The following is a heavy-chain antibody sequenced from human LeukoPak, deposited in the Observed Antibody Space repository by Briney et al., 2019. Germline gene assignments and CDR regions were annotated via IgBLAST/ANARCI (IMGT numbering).Heavy chain of an antibody. Sequence: SETLSLTCTVSGYSISSGYYWGWIRQPPGKGLEWIGRIFHSGTTYYNPSLKSRVTISVDTSKDQFSLRLSSVTVADTAVYFCAKSIASAGTNSCYYMDVWGTGTTVTVSS. V-gene: IGHV4-38-2*02. CDR1: GYSISSGYY. CDR3: AKSIASAGTNSCYYMDV. D-gene: IGHD6-13*01. J-gene: IGHJ6*03. CDR2: IFHSGTT.